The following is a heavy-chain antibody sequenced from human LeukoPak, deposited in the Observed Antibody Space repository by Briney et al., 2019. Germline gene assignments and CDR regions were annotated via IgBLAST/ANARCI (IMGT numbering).Heavy chain of an antibody. CDR2: IIPIFGTA. J-gene: IGHJ4*02. V-gene: IGHV1-69*05. CDR3: ARASYDYDSSGYPTYFDY. CDR1: GGTFSSYA. D-gene: IGHD3-22*01. Sequence: GASVKVSCKASGGTFSSYAINWVRQAPGHGLEWMGRIIPIFGTANYAQKFQGRVTITTAESTSTAYMELSSLRSEDTAVYYCARASYDYDSSGYPTYFDYWGQGTLVTVSS.